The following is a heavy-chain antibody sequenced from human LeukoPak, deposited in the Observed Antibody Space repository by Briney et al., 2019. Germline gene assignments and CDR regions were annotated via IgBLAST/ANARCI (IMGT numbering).Heavy chain of an antibody. CDR1: GFTFSAYA. Sequence: GGSLRLSCAASGFTFSAYAMSWVRQAPGKGLEWVSVISGSDDLTYYSDSVKGRFTISRDNSKNILYLQMNSLRADDTALYYCAKAATRRAASNYYYYGMDVWGHGTAVTVFS. D-gene: IGHD4-11*01. V-gene: IGHV3-23*01. J-gene: IGHJ6*02. CDR2: ISGSDDLT. CDR3: AKAATRRAASNYYYYGMDV.